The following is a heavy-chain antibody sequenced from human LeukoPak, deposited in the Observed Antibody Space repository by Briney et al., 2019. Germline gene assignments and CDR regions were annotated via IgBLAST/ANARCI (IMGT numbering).Heavy chain of an antibody. CDR1: GFTFGDYA. V-gene: IGHV3-49*04. CDR2: IRSKAYGGTT. Sequence: PGGSLRLSCTASGFTFGDYAMSWVRQAPGKGLEWVGFIRSKAYGGTTEYAASVKGRFTISRDNSKNTLYLQMNSLRAEDTAVYYCARVEEPTPGYYYYGMDVWGQGTTVTVSS. D-gene: IGHD1-1*01. CDR3: ARVEEPTPGYYYYGMDV. J-gene: IGHJ6*02.